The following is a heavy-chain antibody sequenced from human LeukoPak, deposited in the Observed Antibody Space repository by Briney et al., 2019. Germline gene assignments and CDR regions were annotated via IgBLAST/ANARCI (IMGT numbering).Heavy chain of an antibody. V-gene: IGHV3-23*01. CDR2: ISGSGGST. CDR3: AKGVLEAAAGHFDY. J-gene: IGHJ4*02. D-gene: IGHD6-13*01. Sequence: GGSLRLSCAASGFTFSSYAISWVRQAPGKGLEWVSAISGSGGSTYYADSVKGRFTISRDNSKNTLYLQTNSLRAEDTAVYYCAKGVLEAAAGHFDYWGQGTLVTVSS. CDR1: GFTFSSYA.